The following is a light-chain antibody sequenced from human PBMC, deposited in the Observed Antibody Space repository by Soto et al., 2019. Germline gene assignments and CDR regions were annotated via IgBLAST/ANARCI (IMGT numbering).Light chain of an antibody. Sequence: QSVLTHPGSVSGAPRQAVTISCIGTSIDVGAYNYFSSYQQHPVKAPKLMIFDVTKRPSGVPDRFSGSKSGNKASLTISGLQAEDEADYCSCSYAGTYTYVFGTGTKV. CDR1: SIDVGAYNY. V-gene: IGLV2-11*01. CDR3: CSYAGTYTYV. CDR2: DVT. J-gene: IGLJ1*01.